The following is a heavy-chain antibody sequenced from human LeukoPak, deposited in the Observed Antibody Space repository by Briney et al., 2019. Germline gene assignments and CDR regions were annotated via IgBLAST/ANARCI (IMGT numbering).Heavy chain of an antibody. CDR1: GGTFSSYA. D-gene: IGHD3-3*01. CDR3: ARDSWSGYCPQY. J-gene: IGHJ4*02. Sequence: ASVKVSCKASGGTFSSYAISWVRQAPGQGLEWMGGIIPIFGTANYAQKFQGRVTITADESTSTAYMELSSLRSEDTAVYYCARDSWSGYCPQYWGQGTLVTVSS. V-gene: IGHV1-69*01. CDR2: IIPIFGTA.